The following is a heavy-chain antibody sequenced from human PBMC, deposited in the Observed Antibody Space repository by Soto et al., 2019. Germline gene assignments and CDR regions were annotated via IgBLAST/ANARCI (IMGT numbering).Heavy chain of an antibody. D-gene: IGHD2-8*01. V-gene: IGHV1-18*03. CDR1: GYTFTCNG. J-gene: IGHJ4*02. Sequence: QVQLVQSGGEVKKPGASVKVSCKASGYTFTCNGISWVRQAAGQGLEWMGWISANSGNTNYAQNFQGRVTMTADASTSTVVSWLRRLVSAVMVLYYCVRECMLVLDYWGQGTRVTVSS. CDR3: VRECMLVLDY. CDR2: ISANSGNT.